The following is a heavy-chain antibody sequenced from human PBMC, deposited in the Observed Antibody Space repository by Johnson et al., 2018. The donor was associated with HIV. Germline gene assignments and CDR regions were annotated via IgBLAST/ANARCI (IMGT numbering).Heavy chain of an antibody. D-gene: IGHD1-26*01. CDR2: IRYDGSNK. J-gene: IGHJ3*02. CDR3: AKDIEWELQNDAFDI. Sequence: QVQLVESGGGVVQPGRSLRLSCAASGFTFSDYYMSWIRQAPGKGLEWVAFIRYDGSNKYYADSVQGRFTISRDNAKNSLYLQMNSLRAEDTALYYCAKDIEWELQNDAFDIWGQGTMVTVSS. CDR1: GFTFSDYY. V-gene: IGHV3-30*02.